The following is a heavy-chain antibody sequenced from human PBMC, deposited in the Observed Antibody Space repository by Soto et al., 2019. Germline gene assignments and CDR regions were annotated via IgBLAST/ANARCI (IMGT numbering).Heavy chain of an antibody. D-gene: IGHD6-25*01. Sequence: SETLSLSCTVSGGSISSYYWSWIRQPPGKGLEWIGYIYYSGSTNYNPSLKSRVTISVDTSKNQFSLKLSSVTAADTAVYYCARLVAAVYHYYMAVWGKGTTVTVSS. CDR2: IYYSGST. J-gene: IGHJ6*03. CDR3: ARLVAAVYHYYMAV. CDR1: GGSISSYY. V-gene: IGHV4-59*08.